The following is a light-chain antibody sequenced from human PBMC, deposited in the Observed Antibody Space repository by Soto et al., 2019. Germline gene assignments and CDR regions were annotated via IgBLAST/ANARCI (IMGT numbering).Light chain of an antibody. CDR1: QRLLHSNGYTY. J-gene: IGKJ1*01. Sequence: DIVVPQSPLSLTVTPGEPASISCRSSQRLLHSNGYTYLDWYLQKPGQSPQVLIYMGSNRASGVPDRFNGSGSGTDFTLTIRRVEAEDAGVYSCRQTLKTRTFGQGTKVEI. CDR3: RQTLKTRT. V-gene: IGKV2-28*01. CDR2: MGS.